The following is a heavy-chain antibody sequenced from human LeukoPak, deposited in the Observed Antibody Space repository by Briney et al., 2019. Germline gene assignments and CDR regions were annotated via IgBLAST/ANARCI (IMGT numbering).Heavy chain of an antibody. CDR1: GFTFSSYW. V-gene: IGHV3-7*01. J-gene: IGHJ5*02. CDR3: AREREYRANWFDP. CDR2: TNGDGSEK. D-gene: IGHD2-2*01. Sequence: PGGSLRLSCAASGFTFSSYWMSWVRQAPGKGLEWVANTNGDGSEKYYVDSVKGRFTISRDNAKDSLYLQMNSLRAEDTAVYYCAREREYRANWFDPWGQGTLVTVSS.